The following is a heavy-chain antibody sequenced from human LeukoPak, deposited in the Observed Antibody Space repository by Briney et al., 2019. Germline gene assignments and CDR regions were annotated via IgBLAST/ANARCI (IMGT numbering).Heavy chain of an antibody. V-gene: IGHV4-30-4*01. CDR3: ARERGGYGPSDY. CDR2: IYYSGSS. Sequence: PSETLSLTCTVSGGSISSGDYYWSWIRQPPGKGLEWVGYIYYSGSSYYNPSLRSRVTISVDTSKNQFSLKLSSVTAADTAVYYCARERGGYGPSDYWGQGILVTVSS. CDR1: GGSISSGDYY. J-gene: IGHJ4*02. D-gene: IGHD3-16*01.